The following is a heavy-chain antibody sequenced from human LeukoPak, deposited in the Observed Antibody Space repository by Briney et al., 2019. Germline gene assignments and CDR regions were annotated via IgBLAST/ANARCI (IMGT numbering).Heavy chain of an antibody. CDR2: INPNTGDT. CDR1: GYTFTSYD. Sequence: GASVKVSCKASGYTFTSYDINWVRQAPGQGLEWMGWINPNTGDTNFTQKFQGRVTMTRDKSITTAYMDLSWLKSDDTAVYYCARDEIGGSNWFDPWGQGTLVTVSS. J-gene: IGHJ5*02. CDR3: ARDEIGGSNWFDP. V-gene: IGHV1-2*02. D-gene: IGHD3-10*01.